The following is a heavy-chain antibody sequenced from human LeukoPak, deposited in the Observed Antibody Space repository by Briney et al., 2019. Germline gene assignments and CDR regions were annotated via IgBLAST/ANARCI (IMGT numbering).Heavy chain of an antibody. CDR1: GFTFSSYS. D-gene: IGHD3-22*01. CDR3: ARDGGLYDSSGGLLAR. V-gene: IGHV3-21*01. J-gene: IGHJ4*02. Sequence: GVSVRLLCAVSGFTFSSYSMMWVRQARGRGREGVSYISRSSSYIYYADLVKGRFTISRDNAKNSLYLQMNSLRAEDTAVYYCARDGGLYDSSGGLLARWGQGTLVTVSS. CDR2: ISRSSSYI.